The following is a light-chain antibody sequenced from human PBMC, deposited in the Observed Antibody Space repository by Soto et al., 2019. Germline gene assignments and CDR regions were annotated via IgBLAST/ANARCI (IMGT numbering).Light chain of an antibody. J-gene: IGKJ4*01. CDR3: QQRWTWHLT. V-gene: IGKV3-11*01. CDR2: DAV. CDR1: QSVKNF. Sequence: EIVLTQSPATLSLSPGERATLSCRASQSVKNFLAWYQQKPGQAPRLLIFDAVSRATGIPPRFSGSGSGTDFTLTITGLEPEDFAVYYCQQRWTWHLTFGGGTSVEIK.